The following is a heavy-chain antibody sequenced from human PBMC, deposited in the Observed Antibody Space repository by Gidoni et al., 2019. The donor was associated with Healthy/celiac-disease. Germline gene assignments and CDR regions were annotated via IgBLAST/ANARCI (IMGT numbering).Heavy chain of an antibody. Sequence: QVQLVESGGGVVQPGRSLRLSCAASGFTFSSYAMHWVRQAPGKGLAWVAVISYDGSNKYYADSVKGRFTISRDNSKNTLYLQMNSLRAEDTAVYYCARDGRRYCSGGSCYAMGYWGQGTLVTVSS. V-gene: IGHV3-30-3*01. J-gene: IGHJ4*02. CDR2: ISYDGSNK. CDR1: GFTFSSYA. CDR3: ARDGRRYCSGGSCYAMGY. D-gene: IGHD2-15*01.